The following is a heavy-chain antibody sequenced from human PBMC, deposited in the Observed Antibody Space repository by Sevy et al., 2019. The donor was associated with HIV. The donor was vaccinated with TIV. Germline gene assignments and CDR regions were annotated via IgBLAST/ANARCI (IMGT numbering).Heavy chain of an antibody. V-gene: IGHV3-11*01. CDR2: ISSSSTI. Sequence: GGSLRLSCAASGFTFSDYYMNWVRQAPGKGLEWVSSISSSSTIYYADSVKGRFTISRDNAKNSLYLQMNSLRAEDTAVYYCAKCGFVVALFDYWGQGTLVTVSS. D-gene: IGHD2-15*01. J-gene: IGHJ4*02. CDR3: AKCGFVVALFDY. CDR1: GFTFSDYY.